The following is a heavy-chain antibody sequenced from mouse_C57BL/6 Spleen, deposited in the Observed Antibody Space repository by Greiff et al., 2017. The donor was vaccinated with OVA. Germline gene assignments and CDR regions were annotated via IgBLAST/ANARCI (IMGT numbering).Heavy chain of an antibody. Sequence: QVQLQQSGAELVRPGSSVKLSCKASGYTFTSYWMDWVKQRPGQGLEWIGNIYPSDSETHYNQKFKDKATLTVDKSSSTAYMQLSSLTSEDSAVYYCARRGTMVTDWYFDVWGTGTTVTVSS. CDR1: GYTFTSYW. CDR3: ARRGTMVTDWYFDV. D-gene: IGHD2-2*01. J-gene: IGHJ1*03. CDR2: IYPSDSET. V-gene: IGHV1-61*01.